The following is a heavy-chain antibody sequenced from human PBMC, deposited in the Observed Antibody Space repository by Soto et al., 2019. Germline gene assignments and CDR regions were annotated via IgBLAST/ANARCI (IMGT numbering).Heavy chain of an antibody. CDR1: GFTFSSYG. CDR3: AKDRGVVNYPQYAMDV. V-gene: IGHV3-30*18. Sequence: QVQLVESGGGVVQPGRSLRLSCAASGFTFSSYGMHWVRQAPGKGLEWVAVISYDGSNKYYADSVKGRFTISRDNSKNTLYLQVNSLRAEDTAVYYCAKDRGVVNYPQYAMDVWGQGTTVTVSS. D-gene: IGHD1-7*01. J-gene: IGHJ6*02. CDR2: ISYDGSNK.